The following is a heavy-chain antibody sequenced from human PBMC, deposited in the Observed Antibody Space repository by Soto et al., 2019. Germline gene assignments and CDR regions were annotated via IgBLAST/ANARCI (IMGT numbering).Heavy chain of an antibody. CDR3: ARHLLSRYYYYYGMDV. CDR1: GYSFTSYW. CDR2: IYPGDSDT. Sequence: GESLKISCKGSGYSFTSYWIGWVRQMPGKGLEWMGIIYPGDSDTRYSPSFQGQVTISADKSISTAYLQWSSLKASDTAMYYCARHLLSRYYYYYGMDVWGQGTTVTHSS. V-gene: IGHV5-51*01. J-gene: IGHJ6*02.